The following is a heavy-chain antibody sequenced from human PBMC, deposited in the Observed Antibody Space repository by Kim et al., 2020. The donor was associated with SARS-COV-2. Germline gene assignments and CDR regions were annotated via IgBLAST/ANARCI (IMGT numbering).Heavy chain of an antibody. J-gene: IGHJ6*02. V-gene: IGHV4-39*07. Sequence: SETLSLTCTVSGGSISSSSYYWGWIRQPPGKGLEWIGSIYYSGSTYYNPSLKSRVTISVDTSKNQFSLKLSSVTAADTAVYYCARDRASQYYYDSSGYYYASSDYGMDVWGQGTTVTVSS. CDR3: ARDRASQYYYDSSGYYYASSDYGMDV. CDR2: IYYSGST. D-gene: IGHD3-22*01. CDR1: GGSISSSSYY.